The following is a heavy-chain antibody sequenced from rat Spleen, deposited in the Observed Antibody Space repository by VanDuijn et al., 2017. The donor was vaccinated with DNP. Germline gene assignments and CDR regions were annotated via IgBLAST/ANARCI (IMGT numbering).Heavy chain of an antibody. Sequence: QVQLKESGPSLVQPSQTLSLICTVAGFSLTRYNVHWVRQPPGKGLEWMGVIWNTGGTRYNSALKSRLSITMDTSKTQVFLNVNSLETEDTATYYCARGDSSADVIDYWGQGVMVTVSS. CDR3: ARGDSSADVIDY. D-gene: IGHD1-1*01. CDR1: GFSLTRYN. V-gene: IGHV2-41*01. J-gene: IGHJ2*01. CDR2: IWNTGGT.